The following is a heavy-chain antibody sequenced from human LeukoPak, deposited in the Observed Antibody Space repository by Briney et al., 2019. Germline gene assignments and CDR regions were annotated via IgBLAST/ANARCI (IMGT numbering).Heavy chain of an antibody. Sequence: ASVKVSCKASGYTFTSYAMNWVRQAPGQGLEWMGWINPNSGGTNYAQKFQGRVTMTRDTSISTAYMELSRLRSDDTAVYYCARLYYYGSGSYEGFDYWGQGTLVTVSS. CDR2: INPNSGGT. J-gene: IGHJ4*02. V-gene: IGHV1-2*02. CDR1: GYTFTSYA. D-gene: IGHD3-10*01. CDR3: ARLYYYGSGSYEGFDY.